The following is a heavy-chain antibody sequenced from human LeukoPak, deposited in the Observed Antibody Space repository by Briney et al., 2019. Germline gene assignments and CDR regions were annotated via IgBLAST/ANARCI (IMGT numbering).Heavy chain of an antibody. D-gene: IGHD2-8*01. CDR2: IYYSGSA. V-gene: IGHV4-39*01. Sequence: PSETLSLTCTVSGDSMSSGSYYWGWIRQPPGKGLEWIGNIYYSGSAHYNPSLKSRVTISVDMSKNQFSLRLSSVTTADTAEFYCARLNGVMDYFDYWGQGTLVTVSS. CDR3: ARLNGVMDYFDY. CDR1: GDSMSSGSYY. J-gene: IGHJ4*02.